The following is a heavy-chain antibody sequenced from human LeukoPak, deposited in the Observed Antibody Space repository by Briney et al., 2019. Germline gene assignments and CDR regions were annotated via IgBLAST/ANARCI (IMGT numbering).Heavy chain of an antibody. J-gene: IGHJ4*02. V-gene: IGHV3-48*03. CDR1: GFTFSSYE. CDR2: ISSSGSTI. D-gene: IGHD5-18*01. Sequence: PGGSLRLSCAASGFTFSSYEMNWVRQAPGKGLEWVSYISSSGSTIYYADSVKGRFTISRDNAKNSLYLQMNSQRAEDTGVYYCARDRHTAMVSDYWGQGALVTVSS. CDR3: ARDRHTAMVSDY.